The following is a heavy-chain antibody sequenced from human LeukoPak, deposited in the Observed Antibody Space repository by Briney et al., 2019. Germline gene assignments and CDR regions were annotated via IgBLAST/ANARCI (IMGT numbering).Heavy chain of an antibody. Sequence: ASVKDSCKASGGTLISYFSSWVRQAPGQGLDWMGRIIPIFGTANYAQKLQGRVTITADKSTSTAYMELSSLRSEDTAVYYCARVWGYSYGPSFDYWGQGTLVTVS. CDR3: ARVWGYSYGPSFDY. D-gene: IGHD5-18*01. V-gene: IGHV1-69*06. CDR1: GGTLISYF. J-gene: IGHJ4*02. CDR2: IIPIFGTA.